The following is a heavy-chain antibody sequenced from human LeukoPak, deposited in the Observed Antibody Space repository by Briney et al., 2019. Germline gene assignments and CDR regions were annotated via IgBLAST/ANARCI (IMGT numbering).Heavy chain of an antibody. D-gene: IGHD2-2*01. CDR1: GGSISSGGYS. CDR2: IYYSGST. J-gene: IGHJ3*02. Sequence: SETLSLTCTVSGGSISSGGYSWSWIRQHPGKGLEWIGYIYYSGSTYYNPSLKSRVTISVDTSKNQFSLKLSSVTAADTAVYYCARVRYCSSTSCGPPDAFDIWGQGTMVTVSS. CDR3: ARVRYCSSTSCGPPDAFDI. V-gene: IGHV4-31*03.